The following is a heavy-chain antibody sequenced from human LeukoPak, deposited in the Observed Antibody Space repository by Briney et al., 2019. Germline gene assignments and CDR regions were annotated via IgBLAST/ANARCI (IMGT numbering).Heavy chain of an antibody. Sequence: SETLSLTCTVSGDSISSYYWSWIRQPAGKGLEWIGRIYTSRSTNYNPSLKSRVTISVDKSKNQCSRKLSSVTAADTAVYYCAKEGQFIAWGQGTLVTVSS. CDR1: GDSISSYY. J-gene: IGHJ4*02. V-gene: IGHV4-4*07. CDR3: AKEGQFIA. D-gene: IGHD6-13*01. CDR2: IYTSRST.